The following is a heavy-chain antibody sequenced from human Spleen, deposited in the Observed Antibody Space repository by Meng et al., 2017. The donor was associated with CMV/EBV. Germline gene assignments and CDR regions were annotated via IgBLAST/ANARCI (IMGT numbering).Heavy chain of an antibody. V-gene: IGHV3-30-3*01. D-gene: IGHD4-11*01. CDR1: GFTVRSYA. J-gene: IGHJ4*02. Sequence: GESLKISCAASGFTVRSYAMHWVRQAPGKGLEWVAVISYDGSNKYYADSVKGRFTISRDNSKNTLYLQMNSLRAEDTAVYYCARAPVYSIRAYFDYWGQGTLVTVSS. CDR2: ISYDGSNK. CDR3: ARAPVYSIRAYFDY.